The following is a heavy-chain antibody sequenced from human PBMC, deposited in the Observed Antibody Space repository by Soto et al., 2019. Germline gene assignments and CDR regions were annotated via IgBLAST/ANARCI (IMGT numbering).Heavy chain of an antibody. V-gene: IGHV1-69*13. Sequence: SVKVSCKVSGYTLTELSMHWVRQAPGKGLEWMGGIIPTFDTATYAEKFQGRVMITADESTSTAYMELSSLTSEDTAVYYCARAPRARFVYGMDVWGPGATVTVSS. CDR3: ARAPRARFVYGMDV. CDR2: IIPTFDTA. J-gene: IGHJ6*02. D-gene: IGHD3-10*01. CDR1: GYTLTELS.